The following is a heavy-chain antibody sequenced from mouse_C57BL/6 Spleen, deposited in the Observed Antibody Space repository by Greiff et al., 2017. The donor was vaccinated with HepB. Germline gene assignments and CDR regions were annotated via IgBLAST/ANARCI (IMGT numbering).Heavy chain of an antibody. CDR2: ISDGGSYT. CDR1: GFTFSSYA. V-gene: IGHV5-4*03. J-gene: IGHJ2*01. CDR3: ARSARHYFDY. Sequence: EVKLMESGGGLVKPGGSLKLSCAASGFTFSSYAMSWVRQTPEKRLEWVATISDGGSYTYYPDNVKGRFTISRDNAKNNLYLQMSHLKSEDTAMYYCARSARHYFDYWSQGTTLTVSS.